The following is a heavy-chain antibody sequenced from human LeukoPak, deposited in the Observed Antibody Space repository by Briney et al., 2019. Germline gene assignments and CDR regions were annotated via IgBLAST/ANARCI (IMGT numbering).Heavy chain of an antibody. V-gene: IGHV1-3*01. J-gene: IGHJ4*02. CDR1: GYTFISYA. CDR3: ASAPLFDWLPDY. CDR2: INVGNGNT. D-gene: IGHD3-9*01. Sequence: GASVTVSCKASGYTFISYAMHWVRQAPGQRLEWMGWINVGNGNTKYSQKFQGRVTITRDTSASTAYMELSSLRAEDTAVYCCASAPLFDWLPDYWGQGTLVTVSS.